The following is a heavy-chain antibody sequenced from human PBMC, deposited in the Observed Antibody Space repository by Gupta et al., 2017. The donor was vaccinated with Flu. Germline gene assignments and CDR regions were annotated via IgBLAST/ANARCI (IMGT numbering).Heavy chain of an antibody. Sequence: YGMQWVRQAPGKGLEWVAGIGYDGSHKYYEDSGKGRFTISRENSKNTLYLQMNRLKDEEQELYYCTRRMWSPVSHGAVFDIWDQGTMVDVS. CDR2: IGYDGSHK. CDR3: TRRMWSPVSHGAVFDI. J-gene: IGHJ3*02. CDR1: YG. D-gene: IGHD1-26*01. V-gene: IGHV3-33*01.